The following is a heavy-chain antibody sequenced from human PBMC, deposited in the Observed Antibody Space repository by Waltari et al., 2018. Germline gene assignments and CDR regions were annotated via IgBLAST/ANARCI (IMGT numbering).Heavy chain of an antibody. D-gene: IGHD3-22*01. J-gene: IGHJ6*02. CDR2: ISYDGSNK. Sequence: QVQLVESGGGVVQPGRSLRLSCAASGFTFSSYAMHWVRQAPGKGLEWVAVISYDGSNKDYADSGKGRFTISRDNSKNTLYLQMNSLRAEDTAVYYCARDRPLYYYDSSGYYYGYYYGMDVWGQGTTVTVSS. CDR1: GFTFSSYA. V-gene: IGHV3-30-3*01. CDR3: ARDRPLYYYDSSGYYYGYYYGMDV.